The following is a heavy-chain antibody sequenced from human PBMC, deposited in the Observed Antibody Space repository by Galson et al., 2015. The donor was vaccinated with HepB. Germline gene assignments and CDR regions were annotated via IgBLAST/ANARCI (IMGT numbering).Heavy chain of an antibody. CDR3: ARRRMVRGVIGEFDY. CDR1: GYSFTSYW. CDR2: IYPGDSDT. J-gene: IGHJ4*02. V-gene: IGHV5-51*01. D-gene: IGHD3-10*01. Sequence: QSGAEVKKPGESLKISCKGSGYSFTSYWIGWVRQMPGKGLEWMGIIYPGDSDTRYSPSFQGQVTISADKSISTAYLQWSSLKASDTAMYYCARRRMVRGVIGEFDYWGQGTLVTVSS.